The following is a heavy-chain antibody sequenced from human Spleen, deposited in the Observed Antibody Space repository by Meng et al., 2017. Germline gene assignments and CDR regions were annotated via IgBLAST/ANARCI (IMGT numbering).Heavy chain of an antibody. V-gene: IGHV4-39*07. CDR2: IYYSGRT. J-gene: IGHJ3*02. D-gene: IGHD7-27*01. Sequence: GSLRLSCTVSGGSISSVSYYWGWIRQPPGKGLEWIGSIYYSGRTYYNPSLKSRVTISVDTSKNQFSLQLNSVTAADTAVYYCAVGTFDIWGQGTMVTVSS. CDR1: GGSISSVSYY. CDR3: AVGTFDI.